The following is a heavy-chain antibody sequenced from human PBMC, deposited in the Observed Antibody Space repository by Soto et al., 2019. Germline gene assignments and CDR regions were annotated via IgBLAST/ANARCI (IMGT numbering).Heavy chain of an antibody. CDR3: AKDTGRGWLLRNPSYFDY. Sequence: PGGSLRLSCAASGFTFSSYAMSWVRQAPRKGLEWVSAISGSGGSTYYADSVKGRFTISRDNSKNTLYLQMNSLRAEDTAVYYCAKDTGRGWLLRNPSYFDYWGQGTLVTVSS. J-gene: IGHJ4*02. CDR1: GFTFSSYA. V-gene: IGHV3-23*01. D-gene: IGHD5-18*01. CDR2: ISGSGGST.